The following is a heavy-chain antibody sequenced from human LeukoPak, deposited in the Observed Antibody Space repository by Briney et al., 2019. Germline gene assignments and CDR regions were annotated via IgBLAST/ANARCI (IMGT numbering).Heavy chain of an antibody. CDR3: CSFGGYYYYYMDV. J-gene: IGHJ6*03. D-gene: IGHD3-16*01. CDR1: GFTFSGSA. CDR2: IRSKANSYAT. Sequence: GGSLRLSCAASGFTFSGSAMHWVRQASGKGLEWVGRIRSKANSYATAYAASVKGRFTISRDDSKNTAYLQMNSLKTEDTAVYYCCSFGGYYYYYMDVWGKGTTVTVSS. V-gene: IGHV3-73*01.